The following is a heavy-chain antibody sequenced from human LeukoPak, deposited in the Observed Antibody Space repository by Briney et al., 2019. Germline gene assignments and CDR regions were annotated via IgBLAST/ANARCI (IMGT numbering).Heavy chain of an antibody. CDR1: GFTFSSYA. CDR2: ISGSGGST. Sequence: GGSLRLSCAASGFTFSSYAMSWVRQAPGKGLEWVSAISGSGGSTYYADSVKGRFTISRDNSKNTLYLQMNSLRAEDTAVYYCAKASLGSCSGAKCYHFDNWGQGTLVTVSS. D-gene: IGHD2-15*01. CDR3: AKASLGSCSGAKCYHFDN. J-gene: IGHJ4*02. V-gene: IGHV3-23*01.